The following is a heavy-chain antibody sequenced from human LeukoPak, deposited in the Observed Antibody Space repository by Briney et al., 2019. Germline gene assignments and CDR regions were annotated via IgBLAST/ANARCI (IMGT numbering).Heavy chain of an antibody. CDR2: ISSSSSYI. V-gene: IGHV3-21*01. J-gene: IGHJ4*02. CDR1: GFTFSSYS. D-gene: IGHD5-24*01. CDR3: AVRRDGYFFDY. Sequence: GGSLRLSCAASGFTFSSYSIIWVRQAPAKGLAWVSSISSSSSYIYYADSVKGRFTISRDNAKNSLYLQMNSLRAEDTAVYYCAVRRDGYFFDYWGQGTLVTVSS.